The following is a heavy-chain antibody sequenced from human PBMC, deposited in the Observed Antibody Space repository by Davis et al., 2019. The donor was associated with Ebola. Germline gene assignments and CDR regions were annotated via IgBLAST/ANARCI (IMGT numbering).Heavy chain of an antibody. Sequence: GESLKISCAASGFIFSNYWMSWVRQAPGKGLEWVAVIWYDGSDKYYADSVKGRFTISRDNSKNTLYLQMSSLRAEDTAVYYCARDLPGGDWYFDLWGRGTLVTVSS. J-gene: IGHJ2*01. CDR2: IWYDGSDK. D-gene: IGHD1-14*01. V-gene: IGHV3-33*08. CDR1: GFIFSNYW. CDR3: ARDLPGGDWYFDL.